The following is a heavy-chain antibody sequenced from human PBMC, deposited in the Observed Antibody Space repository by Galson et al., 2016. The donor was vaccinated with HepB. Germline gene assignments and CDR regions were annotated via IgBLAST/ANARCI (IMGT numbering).Heavy chain of an antibody. CDR1: GFTFSRYG. CDR3: AREGAEMAVAGTAFDY. D-gene: IGHD6-19*01. CDR2: TWNDGSNK. Sequence: SLRLSCAASGFTFSRYGMHWVRQAPGKGLEWLAGTWNDGSNKYYVDSVKGRFTISRDNSKNTLYLQMNSLRAEDTAVYYCAREGAEMAVAGTAFDYWGQGTLVTVSS. V-gene: IGHV3-33*01. J-gene: IGHJ4*02.